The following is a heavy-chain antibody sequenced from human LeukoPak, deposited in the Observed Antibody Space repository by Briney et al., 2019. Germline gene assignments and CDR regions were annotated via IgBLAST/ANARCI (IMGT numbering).Heavy chain of an antibody. J-gene: IGHJ4*02. V-gene: IGHV3-15*01. CDR3: STTYYYDSSEGY. D-gene: IGHD3-22*01. CDR1: GFTFSNAW. Sequence: GGSLRLSCAASGFTFSNAWMSWVRQAPGQGLEWIGRIKSKTDGETTEYAAPVKGRFTISRDDSKNTLYLQMNSLKTEDTAVYYCSTTYYYDSSEGYWGQGTLVTVSS. CDR2: IKSKTDGETT.